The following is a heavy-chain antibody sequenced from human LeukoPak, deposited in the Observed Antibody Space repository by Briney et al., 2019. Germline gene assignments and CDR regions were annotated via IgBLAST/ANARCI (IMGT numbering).Heavy chain of an antibody. CDR1: GFTFSSYG. CDR2: IRYDGSNK. Sequence: PGGSLRLSCAASGFTFSSYGMHWVRQAPGKGLEGVAFIRYDGSNKYYADSVKGRFTISRDNSKNTLYLQMNRLRAEDTAVYYCAREKQSGGTPFDYWGQGALGTVSS. V-gene: IGHV3-30*02. CDR3: AREKQSGGTPFDY. J-gene: IGHJ4*02. D-gene: IGHD1-26*01.